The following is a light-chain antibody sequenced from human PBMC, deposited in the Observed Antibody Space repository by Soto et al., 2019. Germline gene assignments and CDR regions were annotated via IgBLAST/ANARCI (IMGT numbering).Light chain of an antibody. CDR2: DAS. Sequence: EVVMRQSPATLSVSPGEGATLSCRASQGIGDTLAWYQHKPGQAPRLLIYDASNRATGIPARFSGSGSGTGFTLTISSLEPEDFAVYYCQQRSNWPRITFGQGTRLENK. CDR3: QQRSNWPRIT. CDR1: QGIGDT. J-gene: IGKJ5*01. V-gene: IGKV3-11*01.